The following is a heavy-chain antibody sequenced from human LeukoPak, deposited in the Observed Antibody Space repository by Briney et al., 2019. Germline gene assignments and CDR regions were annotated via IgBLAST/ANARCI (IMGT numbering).Heavy chain of an antibody. CDR2: INAGNGNT. CDR3: AREHTAMAYAFDI. V-gene: IGHV1-3*01. D-gene: IGHD5-18*01. J-gene: IGHJ3*02. Sequence: ASVTVSCKASGYTFTSYAMHWVRQAPGQRLEWMGWINAGNGNTKYSQKFQGRVTITRDTSASTAYMELSSLRSEDTAVYYCAREHTAMAYAFDIWGQGTMVTVSS. CDR1: GYTFTSYA.